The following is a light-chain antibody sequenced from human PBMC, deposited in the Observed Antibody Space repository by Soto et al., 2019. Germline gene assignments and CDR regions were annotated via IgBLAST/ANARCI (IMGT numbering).Light chain of an antibody. V-gene: IGKV1-5*01. CDR1: QSISSW. CDR3: QQYNSYSQT. J-gene: IGKJ1*01. CDR2: DAS. Sequence: DIQMTQSPSTLSASVGDRVTITCRASQSISSWLAWYQQKPGKAPKLLIYDASSLESGVPSRFSGSGSGTEFTLTISSLQTADFATYYCQQYNSYSQTFGQGTKVDIK.